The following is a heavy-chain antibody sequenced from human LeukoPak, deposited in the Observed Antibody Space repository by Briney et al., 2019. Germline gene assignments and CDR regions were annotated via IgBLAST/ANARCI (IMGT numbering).Heavy chain of an antibody. CDR1: GGSINNNY. V-gene: IGHV4-4*07. CDR2: IHISGRT. CDR3: ARDRGYGDPFDY. Sequence: SETLSLTCTVSGGSINNNYWNWIRQPAGKGLEWIGRIHISGRTNDNPSLTGRVTVSVDTSKNQLSLNLKSVTAADTAVYYCARDRGYGDPFDYWGQGTLVTVSS. D-gene: IGHD5-18*01. J-gene: IGHJ4*02.